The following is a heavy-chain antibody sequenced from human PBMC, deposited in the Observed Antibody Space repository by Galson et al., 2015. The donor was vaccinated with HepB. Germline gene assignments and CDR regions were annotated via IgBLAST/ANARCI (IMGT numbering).Heavy chain of an antibody. D-gene: IGHD3-16*01. J-gene: IGHJ3*02. V-gene: IGHV3-66*02. CDR3: ASCERYGGAFDI. CDR2: IYSGGST. Sequence: SLRLSCAASGFTVSSNSMSWVRQAPGKGLEWVSVIYSGGSTYYADSAKGRFTISRDNSKNTLYLQMNSLRAEDTAVYYCASCERYGGAFDIWGQGTMVTVSS. CDR1: GFTVSSNS.